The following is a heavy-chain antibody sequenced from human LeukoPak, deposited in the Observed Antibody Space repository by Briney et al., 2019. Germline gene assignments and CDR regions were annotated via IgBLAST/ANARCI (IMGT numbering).Heavy chain of an antibody. CDR2: ISGGGNST. CDR3: AKVAAGRWFFDY. J-gene: IGHJ4*02. Sequence: GGSLRLSCAASGFTFSTYAMSWVRQAPGKGLEWVSGISGGGNSTYYADSVKGRFTISRDNSKNTLYLQMNSLRAEETAVYYCAKVAAGRWFFDYWGQGTLVTVSS. D-gene: IGHD6-13*01. CDR1: GFTFSTYA. V-gene: IGHV3-23*01.